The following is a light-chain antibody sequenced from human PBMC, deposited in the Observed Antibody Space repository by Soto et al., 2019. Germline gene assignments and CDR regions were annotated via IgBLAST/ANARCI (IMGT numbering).Light chain of an antibody. J-gene: IGKJ4*01. CDR3: QQSYSTWLT. CDR2: AAS. CDR1: QSISSY. Sequence: DIHMTQSPSSLSASVGDRVTITCRASQSISSYLNWYQQKPGKAPKLLIYAASSLQSGVPSRFSGSGSGTDFTLTISSLQPEDFATYYCQQSYSTWLTFXGGTKADIK. V-gene: IGKV1-39*01.